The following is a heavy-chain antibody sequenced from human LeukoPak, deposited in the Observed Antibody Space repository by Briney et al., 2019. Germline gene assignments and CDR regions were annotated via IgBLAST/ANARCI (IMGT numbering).Heavy chain of an antibody. J-gene: IGHJ4*02. D-gene: IGHD2-2*01. Sequence: ASVKVSCKASGGTFSSYAISWVRQAPGQGLEWMGGIIPIFGTANYAQKFQGRVTITTDESTSTAYMELSSLRSEDTAVYYCASSGPLGYCSSTSCYPWFGYWGQGTLVTVSS. V-gene: IGHV1-69*05. CDR3: ASSGPLGYCSSTSCYPWFGY. CDR1: GGTFSSYA. CDR2: IIPIFGTA.